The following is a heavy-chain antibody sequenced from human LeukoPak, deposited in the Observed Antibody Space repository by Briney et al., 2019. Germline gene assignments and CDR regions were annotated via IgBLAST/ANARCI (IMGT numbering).Heavy chain of an antibody. J-gene: IGHJ4*02. V-gene: IGHV1-18*01. CDR2: ISTNNGDT. Sequence: VASVNVSFKASGYTFVIYGISWVRQAPGQGLEWMGWISTNNGDTNYAQKFQGRVTMPTETSKSKAYMDLRSLRSDDTAVYYCARAGATVTTNFDNWGQGTLVTVSS. CDR1: GYTFVIYG. CDR3: ARAGATVTTNFDN. D-gene: IGHD4-17*01.